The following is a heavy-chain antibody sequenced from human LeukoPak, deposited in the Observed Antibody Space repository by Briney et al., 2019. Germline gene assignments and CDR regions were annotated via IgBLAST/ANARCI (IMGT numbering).Heavy chain of an antibody. J-gene: IGHJ6*03. V-gene: IGHV4-59*01. CDR2: IYYSGST. Sequence: PSETLSLTCTVSGGSISSYYWSWIRQPPGKGLEWIGYIYYSGSTNYNPSLKSRVTISVDTSKNQFSLKLSSVTAADTAVYYCAREVVVTAAYYMDVWGKGTTVTVSS. CDR1: GGSISSYY. CDR3: AREVVVTAAYYMDV. D-gene: IGHD2-21*02.